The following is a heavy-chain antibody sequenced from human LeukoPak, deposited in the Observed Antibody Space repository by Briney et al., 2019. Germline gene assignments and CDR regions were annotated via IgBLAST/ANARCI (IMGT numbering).Heavy chain of an antibody. V-gene: IGHV3-7*01. CDR2: IEQDGSEK. Sequence: GGSLRLSCAASGFSFTTSWMSWVRQAPGKGLEWVASIEQDGSEKYYVDSVQGRFPISRDNAKNSLFLQMNSLRAEDTAVYYCAKGHTSLDPGGQGALVTVSS. CDR1: GFSFTTSW. CDR3: AKGHTSLDP. J-gene: IGHJ4*02. D-gene: IGHD5-18*01.